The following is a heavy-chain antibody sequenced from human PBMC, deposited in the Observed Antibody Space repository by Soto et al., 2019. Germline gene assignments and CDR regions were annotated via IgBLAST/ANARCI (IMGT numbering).Heavy chain of an antibody. CDR2: ISGSGGST. V-gene: IGHV3-23*01. Sequence: GGSLRLSCAASGFTFSSYAMSWVRQAPGKGLEWVSAISGSGGSTYYADSVKGRFTISRDNSKNTLYLQMNSLRAEDTAVYYCAKDRHIVGATDYFDYWGQGTLVTVSS. CDR3: AKDRHIVGATDYFDY. CDR1: GFTFSSYA. D-gene: IGHD1-26*01. J-gene: IGHJ4*02.